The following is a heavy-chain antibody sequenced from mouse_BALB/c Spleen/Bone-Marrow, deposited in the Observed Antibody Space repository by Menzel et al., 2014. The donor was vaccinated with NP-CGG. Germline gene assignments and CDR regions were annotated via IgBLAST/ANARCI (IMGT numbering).Heavy chain of an antibody. CDR3: AREARTGAWFAY. CDR1: GYTFTTYT. Sequence: QVQLQQSGAELARPGASVKMSCKASGYTFTTYTIQWVKRRPGQGLEWIGYIVPSSGYTDYNQKFKDKTSLTADKSSNTAYIQLSSPTSADSAVYYCAREARTGAWFAYWGQGTLVTVSA. D-gene: IGHD4-1*01. J-gene: IGHJ3*01. CDR2: IVPSSGYT. V-gene: IGHV1-4*02.